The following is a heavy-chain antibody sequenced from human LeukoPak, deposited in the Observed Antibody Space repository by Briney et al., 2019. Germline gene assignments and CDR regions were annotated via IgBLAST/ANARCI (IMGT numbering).Heavy chain of an antibody. CDR2: MNPNSGNT. D-gene: IGHD6-25*01. CDR3: ARVHERVYYYYYYMDV. Sequence: ASVKVPCKASGYTFTSYDINWVRQATGQGLEWMGWMNPNSGNTGYAQKFQGRVTITRNTSISTAYMELSSLRSEDTAVYYCARVHERVYYYYYYMDVWGKGTTVTVSS. J-gene: IGHJ6*03. V-gene: IGHV1-8*03. CDR1: GYTFTSYD.